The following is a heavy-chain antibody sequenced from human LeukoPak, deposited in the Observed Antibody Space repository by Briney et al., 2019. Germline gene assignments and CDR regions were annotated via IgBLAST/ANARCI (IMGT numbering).Heavy chain of an antibody. CDR2: ITPNSGAT. CDR1: GYNFTDYY. V-gene: IGHV1-2*02. D-gene: IGHD3-22*01. CDR3: ARVSRFYYDSSGDFDY. Sequence: ASVKVSCEASGYNFTDYYMHWVRQAPGQGLEWMGWITPNSGATKYAQKFRGRVSMTRDTSINTDYMELSRLRSDDTAIYYCARVSRFYYDSSGDFDYWGPGTLVTFSS. J-gene: IGHJ4*02.